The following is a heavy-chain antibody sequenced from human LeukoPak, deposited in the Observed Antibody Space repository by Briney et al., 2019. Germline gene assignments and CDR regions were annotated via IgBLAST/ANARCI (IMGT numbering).Heavy chain of an antibody. V-gene: IGHV3-23*01. CDR1: GFTFSSYA. D-gene: IGHD2-2*01. Sequence: GGSLRLSCAASGFTFSSYAMTWVSQAPGKGLEWVSAISTTGGGTYYSDSVKGRFTISRDNSKNTLYLQMNSLRAEDTAVYSCAKDRGDCSSTSCYLSDWGQGTLVTVSS. CDR3: AKDRGDCSSTSCYLSD. J-gene: IGHJ4*02. CDR2: ISTTGGGT.